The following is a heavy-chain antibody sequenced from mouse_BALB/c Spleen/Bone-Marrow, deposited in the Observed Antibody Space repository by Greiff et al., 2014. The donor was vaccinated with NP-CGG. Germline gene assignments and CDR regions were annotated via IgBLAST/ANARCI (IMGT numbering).Heavy chain of an antibody. V-gene: IGHV14-3*02. J-gene: IGHJ1*01. CDR2: IDPANGDT. CDR1: GFNIKDTY. CDR3: TKPSFYYGSSYWYFDV. Sequence: VQLQQSGAELAKPGASVELSCTASGFNIKDTYMHWVKQRPEQGLEWIGRIDPANGDTKYDPKFQGKATITADTSSNTAYLQLSSLTSEDTAVYYCTKPSFYYGSSYWYFDVWGAGTTATVSS. D-gene: IGHD1-1*01.